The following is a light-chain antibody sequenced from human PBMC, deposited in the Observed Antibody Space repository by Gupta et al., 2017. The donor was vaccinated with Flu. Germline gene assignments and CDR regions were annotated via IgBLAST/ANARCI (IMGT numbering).Light chain of an antibody. CDR1: RLGDAK. CDR2: QDN. V-gene: IGLV3-1*01. J-gene: IGLJ3*02. Sequence: SYELTQPPSVSVSPGQTASISCSGDRLGDAKVCWFQQRPGQSPLMIIYQDNKRPSGIPERFAGSVSGNKATLTISGTQSVEEADYCCQTWDGRDAVFGAGTKLTVL. CDR3: QTWDGRDAV.